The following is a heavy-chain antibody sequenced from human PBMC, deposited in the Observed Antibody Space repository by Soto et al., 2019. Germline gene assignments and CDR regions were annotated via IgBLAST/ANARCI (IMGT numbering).Heavy chain of an antibody. V-gene: IGHV3-23*01. D-gene: IGHD2-2*01. Sequence: EVQLLESGGGLVQFGGSLRLSCAASGFTFSDSAMSWVRQAPGKGLGWVSAITGSGGNTFYADSVKGRFTISRDNSKSTLFLQMHSLRAEDTAVYYCAKGVLGYCSSNSCYAYDFWGQGTLVTVSS. J-gene: IGHJ4*02. CDR3: AKGVLGYCSSNSCYAYDF. CDR2: ITGSGGNT. CDR1: GFTFSDSA.